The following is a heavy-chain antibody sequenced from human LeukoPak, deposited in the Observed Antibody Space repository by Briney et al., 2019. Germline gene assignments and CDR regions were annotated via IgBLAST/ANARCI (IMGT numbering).Heavy chain of an antibody. J-gene: IGHJ4*02. CDR3: ARDLFSSGWYYFEY. V-gene: IGHV3-23*01. Sequence: GGSLRLSCAASGFTFSSFAMSWVRQAPGKGLEWVSGISGSGGNRYYADSVKGRFTISRDNSKDTLYLQMNSLRPEDTAVYFCARDLFSSGWYYFEYWGQGTLVTVSS. D-gene: IGHD6-19*01. CDR2: ISGSGGNR. CDR1: GFTFSSFA.